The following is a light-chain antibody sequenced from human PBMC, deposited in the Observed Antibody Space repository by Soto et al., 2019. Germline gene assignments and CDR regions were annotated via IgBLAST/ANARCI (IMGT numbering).Light chain of an antibody. Sequence: DIQMTQSPSSLSASVGDRVTITCRASQSISTYLNWYQQKPGKAPEFLIYSASSLKSGVPSRFSGSGSGTDFTLIINSLQPEDFATYHCQQSYSPPWTFGQGTKVEIK. CDR1: QSISTY. V-gene: IGKV1-39*01. CDR3: QQSYSPPWT. J-gene: IGKJ1*01. CDR2: SAS.